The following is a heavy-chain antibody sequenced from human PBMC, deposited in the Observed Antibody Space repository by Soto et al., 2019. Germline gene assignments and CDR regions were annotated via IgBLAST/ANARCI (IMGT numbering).Heavy chain of an antibody. CDR3: ARQVIDGALAGAGSFDY. J-gene: IGHJ4*02. CDR2: FYYSGST. CDR1: SFSITSIGYY. Sequence: SETLSLTCTFLSFSITSIGYYWGLIRQPPGKGLEWIGSFYYSGSTYYNPSLKSRVTISVDTSDNQFSLKLSSVTAADTAVYYCARQVIDGALAGAGSFDYWGQGTLVTVS. V-gene: IGHV4-39*01. D-gene: IGHD3-10*01.